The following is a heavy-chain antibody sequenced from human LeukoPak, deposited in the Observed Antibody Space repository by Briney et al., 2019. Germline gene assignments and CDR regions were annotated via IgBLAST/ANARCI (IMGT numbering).Heavy chain of an antibody. V-gene: IGHV3-20*04. CDR3: AKDRGYYDSSGYTN. Sequence: GGSLRLSCAASGFTFDDYGMSWVRQAPGKGLEWVSGINWNGGSTGYADSVKGRFTISRDNAKNSLYLQMNSLRAEDTAVYYCAKDRGYYDSSGYTNWGQGTLVTVSS. CDR2: INWNGGST. CDR1: GFTFDDYG. D-gene: IGHD3-22*01. J-gene: IGHJ4*02.